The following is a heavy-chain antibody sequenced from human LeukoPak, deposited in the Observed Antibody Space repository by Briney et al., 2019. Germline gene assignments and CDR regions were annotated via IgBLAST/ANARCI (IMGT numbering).Heavy chain of an antibody. CDR3: ARHPATIPVVPAAIAVSDY. D-gene: IGHD2-2*02. CDR1: GGSISSSSYY. J-gene: IGHJ4*02. V-gene: IGHV4-39*01. Sequence: SETLSLTCTVSGGSISSSSYYWGWIRQPPGKGPEWIGSIYYSGSTYYNPSLKSRVTISVDTSKNQFSLKLSSVTAADTAVYYCARHPATIPVVPAAIAVSDYWGQGTLVTVSS. CDR2: IYYSGST.